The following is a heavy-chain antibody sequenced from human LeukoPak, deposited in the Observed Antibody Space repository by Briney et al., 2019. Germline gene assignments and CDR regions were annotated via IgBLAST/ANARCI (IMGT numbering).Heavy chain of an antibody. Sequence: QAGGSLRLSCAASGFTFDDYGMNWVRQAPGKGLERVSGINWDGGSTGYADSVKGRFTISRDNAKNFLYLHMNSLRAEDTALYYCASLIVGASKDVFDLWGQGTMVTVSS. J-gene: IGHJ3*01. V-gene: IGHV3-20*04. D-gene: IGHD1-26*01. CDR3: ASLIVGASKDVFDL. CDR1: GFTFDDYG. CDR2: INWDGGST.